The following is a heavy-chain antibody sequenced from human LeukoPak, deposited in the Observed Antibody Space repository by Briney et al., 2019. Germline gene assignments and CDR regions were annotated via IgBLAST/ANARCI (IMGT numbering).Heavy chain of an antibody. CDR2: IYTSGST. CDR3: ARRVVAAPAPYYYYYMDV. Sequence: PSETLSLTCTVSGGSISSYYWSWIRQPAGKGLEWIRRIYTSGSTNYNPSLKSRVTMSVDTSKNQFSLKLSSVTAADTAVYYCARRVVAAPAPYYYYYMDVWGKGTTVTVSS. CDR1: GGSISSYY. J-gene: IGHJ6*03. V-gene: IGHV4-4*07. D-gene: IGHD2-15*01.